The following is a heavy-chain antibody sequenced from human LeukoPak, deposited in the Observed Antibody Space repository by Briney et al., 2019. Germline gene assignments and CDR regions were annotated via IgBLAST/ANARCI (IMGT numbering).Heavy chain of an antibody. CDR2: IKPDGTTK. J-gene: IGHJ4*02. Sequence: GGSLRLSCAASGFPFSSYSMTWVRQAPGKGLEWVANIKPDGTTKFYVDSVKGRFTISRDNALNSLYLQMNSLRAEDTAIYYCARSIPYGTTWYGRSDYWGQGTLVTVS. V-gene: IGHV3-7*03. D-gene: IGHD6-13*01. CDR3: ARSIPYGTTWYGRSDY. CDR1: GFPFSSYS.